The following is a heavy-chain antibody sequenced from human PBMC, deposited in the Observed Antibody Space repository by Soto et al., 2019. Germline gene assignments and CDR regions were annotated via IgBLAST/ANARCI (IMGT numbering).Heavy chain of an antibody. CDR1: GGSFSGYY. J-gene: IGHJ4*02. D-gene: IGHD3-9*01. Sequence: SETLSLTCAVYGGSFSGYYWSWIRQPPGKGLEWIGEINHSGSTNYNPSLKSRVTISVDTSKNQFSLKLSSVTAADTAVYYCARGETGYYIPDYWGQGTLVTVSS. CDR3: ARGETGYYIPDY. V-gene: IGHV4-34*01. CDR2: INHSGST.